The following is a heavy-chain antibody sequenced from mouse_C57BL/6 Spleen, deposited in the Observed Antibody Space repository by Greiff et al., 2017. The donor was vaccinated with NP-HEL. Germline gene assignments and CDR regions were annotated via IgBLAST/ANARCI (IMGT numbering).Heavy chain of an antibody. CDR2: INPNNGGT. J-gene: IGHJ4*01. Sequence: EVQLQQSGPELVKPGASVKIPCKASGYTFTDYNMDWVKQSNGKSLEWIGDINPNNGGTIYNQKFKGKATLTVDKSSSTAYMEHRSLTSEDTAVYYCARRLSAEYYEYYAMDYWGQGTSVTVSS. CDR3: ARRLSAEYYEYYAMDY. V-gene: IGHV1-18*01. D-gene: IGHD1-2*01. CDR1: GYTFTDYN.